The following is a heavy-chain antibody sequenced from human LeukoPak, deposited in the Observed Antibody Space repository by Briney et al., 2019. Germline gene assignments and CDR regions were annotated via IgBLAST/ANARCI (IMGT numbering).Heavy chain of an antibody. CDR2: INPNSGGT. Sequence: ASVKVSCKASGYTFTGYYMHWVRQAPGQGLEWMGWINPNSGGTNYAQKFQGRVTMTRDTSISTAYMELSRLRSDDTAVYYCAGDVATVTTIGGGMDVWGQGTTVTVSS. CDR3: AGDVATVTTIGGGMDV. D-gene: IGHD4-17*01. J-gene: IGHJ6*02. CDR1: GYTFTGYY. V-gene: IGHV1-2*02.